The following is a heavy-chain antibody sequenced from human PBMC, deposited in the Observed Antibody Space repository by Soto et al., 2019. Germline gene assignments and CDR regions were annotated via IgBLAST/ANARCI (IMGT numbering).Heavy chain of an antibody. CDR1: GYTFPIYD. CDR3: AREHYGNSAWFDP. D-gene: IGHD3-10*01. V-gene: IGHV1-8*01. Sequence: QVQLVQSGAEVKKPGASVKVSCKASGYTFPIYDINWVRQATGQGLEWMGWMNPNSGNRGYAQKFQGRVTMTRNTSISTAHMELSSLRSEDTAVYYCAREHYGNSAWFDPWGQGTLVTVSS. J-gene: IGHJ5*02. CDR2: MNPNSGNR.